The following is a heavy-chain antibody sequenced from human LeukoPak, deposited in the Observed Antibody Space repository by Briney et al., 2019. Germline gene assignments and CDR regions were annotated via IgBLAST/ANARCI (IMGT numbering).Heavy chain of an antibody. CDR1: GGSFSGYY. J-gene: IGHJ5*02. Sequence: SETLSLTCAVYGGSFSGYYWSWIRQPPGKGLEWIGEINHSGSTNYNPSLKSRVTISVDTSKNQFSLKLSSVTAADTAVYYCARAPPFDPWGQGTLVAVSS. CDR3: ARAPPFDP. V-gene: IGHV4-34*01. CDR2: INHSGST.